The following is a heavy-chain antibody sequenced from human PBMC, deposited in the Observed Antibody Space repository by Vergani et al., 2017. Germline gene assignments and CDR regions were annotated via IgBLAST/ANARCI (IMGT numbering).Heavy chain of an antibody. V-gene: IGHV3-21*01. CDR1: GFTFSSYS. J-gene: IGHJ3*02. Sequence: EVQLVESGGGLVKPGGSLRLSCAASGFTFSSYSMNWVRQAPGKGLEWVSSISSSSSYIYYADSVKGRFTISRDNAKNSLYLQMNSLRAEDTAVYYCARSRVGATIRSAFDIWAKGQWSPSLQ. CDR2: ISSSSSYI. CDR3: ARSRVGATIRSAFDI. D-gene: IGHD1-26*01.